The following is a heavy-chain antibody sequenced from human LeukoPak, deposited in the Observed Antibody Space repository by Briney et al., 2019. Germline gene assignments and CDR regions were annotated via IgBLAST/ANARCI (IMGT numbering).Heavy chain of an antibody. CDR2: IIPILGIA. D-gene: IGHD3-9*01. CDR3: ARGQYDILTGYHYYYGMDV. V-gene: IGHV1-69*04. Sequence: SVKVSCKASGGTFSSYAISWVRQVPGQGLEWMGRIIPILGIANYAQKFQGRVTITADKSTSTAYMELSSLRSEDTAVYYCARGQYDILTGYHYYYGMDVWGQGTTVTVSS. CDR1: GGTFSSYA. J-gene: IGHJ6*02.